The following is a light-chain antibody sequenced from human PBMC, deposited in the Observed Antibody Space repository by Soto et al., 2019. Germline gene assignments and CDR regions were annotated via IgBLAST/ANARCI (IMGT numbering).Light chain of an antibody. CDR1: QSVSSSY. CDR2: GAS. CDR3: QQYGSSPPWT. Sequence: EIVLTQSPGTLSLSPGERATLSCRASQSVSSSYLAWYQQKPGQAPRLLIYGASSRATGIPDRFSGSGSGTDFTLHIIRLEPEDFAVYYCQQYGSSPPWTFGQGTKVEIK. J-gene: IGKJ1*01. V-gene: IGKV3-20*01.